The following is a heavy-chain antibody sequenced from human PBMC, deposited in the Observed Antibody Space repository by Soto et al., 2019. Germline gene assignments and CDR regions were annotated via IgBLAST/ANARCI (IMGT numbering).Heavy chain of an antibody. CDR2: IYYSGST. Sequence: TLSRTCPFSDFSISGGCDYLLWIRQHPGKCLEWIGYIYYSGSTYYNPSLKSRVTISVDTSKNQFSLKLSSVTAADTAVYYCAREVRYPYDFKQAGGMDVWGQGTTVTVSS. CDR1: DFSISGGCDY. D-gene: IGHD3-3*01. V-gene: IGHV4-31*03. J-gene: IGHJ6*02. CDR3: AREVRYPYDFKQAGGMDV.